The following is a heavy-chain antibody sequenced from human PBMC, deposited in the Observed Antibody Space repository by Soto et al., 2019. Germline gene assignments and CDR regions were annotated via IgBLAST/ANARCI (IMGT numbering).Heavy chain of an antibody. J-gene: IGHJ4*02. Sequence: SETLSLTCTVSGCSISSGDYYWSWMRQTQGKGLECNGYIYNSGSTYYIQILKSRVTITVNTSKNQFTLKLSSVTAADSVVYYCTTGYLVVAALSDYWGQGTLVTVSS. CDR1: GCSISSGDYY. V-gene: IGHV4-30-4*01. D-gene: IGHD2-15*01. CDR3: TTGYLVVAALSDY. CDR2: IYNSGST.